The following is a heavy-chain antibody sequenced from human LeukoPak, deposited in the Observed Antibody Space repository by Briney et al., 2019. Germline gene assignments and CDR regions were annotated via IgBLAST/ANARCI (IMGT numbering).Heavy chain of an antibody. CDR2: IRYDGSNK. V-gene: IGHV3-30*02. CDR1: GFTFSSYG. Sequence: PGGSLRLSCAASGFTFSSYGMHWVRQAPGKGLEWVAFIRYDGSNKYYADSVKGRFTISRDNSKNTLYLQMNSLRAEDTAVYYCTRHGDYYDSSGYYYYMDVWGKGTTVTISS. J-gene: IGHJ6*03. D-gene: IGHD3-22*01. CDR3: TRHGDYYDSSGYYYYMDV.